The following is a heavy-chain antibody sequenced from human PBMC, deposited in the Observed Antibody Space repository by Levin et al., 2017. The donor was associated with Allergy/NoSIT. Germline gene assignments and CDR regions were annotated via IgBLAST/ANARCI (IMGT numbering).Heavy chain of an antibody. CDR2: IYFSGST. V-gene: IGHV4-59*01. CDR1: GGSISSYY. D-gene: IGHD2-15*01. Sequence: NPSETLSLTCTVSGGSISSYYWSWIRQPPGKGLEWIGYIYFSGSTNYNPSLKSRVTISVDTSKNQFSLKLSSVTAADTAVYYCATSRPYSGYYYMDVWGQGTPVTVSS. CDR3: ATSRPYSGYYYMDV. J-gene: IGHJ6*03.